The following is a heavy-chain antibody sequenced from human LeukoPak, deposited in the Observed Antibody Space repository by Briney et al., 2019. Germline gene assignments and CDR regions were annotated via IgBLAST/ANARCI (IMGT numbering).Heavy chain of an antibody. V-gene: IGHV3-9*02. CDR3: VKARRDGYNSWGIFDY. J-gene: IGHJ4*02. D-gene: IGHD5-24*01. CDR1: GFTSDEYT. CDR2: ISWKSGTI. Sequence: GGSLRLSCAASGFTSDEYTMHWVRQAPGKGLEWVSGISWKSGTIGYADSVKGRFTISRDNAKNSLYLQMNSLRVEDMALYYCVKARRDGYNSWGIFDYWGQGTLVTVSS.